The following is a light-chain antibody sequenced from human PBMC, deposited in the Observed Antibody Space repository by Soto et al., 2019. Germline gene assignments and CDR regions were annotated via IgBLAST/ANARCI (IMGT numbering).Light chain of an antibody. CDR1: QSVNSY. V-gene: IGKV3-15*01. CDR2: VAS. J-gene: IGKJ5*01. CDR3: QQFNNWPHT. Sequence: EFVLTQPPSTLYLSPGERAILSCRASQSVNSYLAWYQQKPGQAPRLLIYVASYRATGIPARFSGSGSGTEYTLTISNLQAEDFAVYYCQQFNNWPHTFGQGTRLEIK.